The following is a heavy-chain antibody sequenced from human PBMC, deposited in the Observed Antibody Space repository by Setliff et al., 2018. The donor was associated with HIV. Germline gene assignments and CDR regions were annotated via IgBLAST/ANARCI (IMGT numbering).Heavy chain of an antibody. CDR2: IYTSGST. D-gene: IGHD3-16*01. Sequence: SETLSLTCTVSGGSISSGRNYWSWIRQTAGKGLEWVGRIYTSGSTNYNPSLKSRVSMSIDTSKDQFSLRLKSLTASDTAVYYCARLDTIMLYTDCWGQGTLVTVSS. V-gene: IGHV4-61*02. CDR3: ARLDTIMLYTDC. CDR1: GGSISSGRNY. J-gene: IGHJ4*02.